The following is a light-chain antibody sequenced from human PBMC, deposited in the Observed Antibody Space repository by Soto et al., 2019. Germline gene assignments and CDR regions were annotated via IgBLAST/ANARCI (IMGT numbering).Light chain of an antibody. CDR1: QSVSSY. CDR3: QQRGKWPIT. CDR2: DAS. Sequence: EIVLTQSPATLSLSPGERTTLSCRASQSVSSYLAWYQQKPGQAPRLLIYDASNRATDIPARFSGSGSGTVLTLTISSLEPEDFAGYYCQQRGKWPITFGQRTRLEI. V-gene: IGKV3-11*01. J-gene: IGKJ5*01.